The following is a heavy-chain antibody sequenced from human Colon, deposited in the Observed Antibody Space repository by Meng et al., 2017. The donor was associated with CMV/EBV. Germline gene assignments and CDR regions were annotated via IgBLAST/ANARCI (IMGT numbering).Heavy chain of an antibody. CDR2: IKQDGSEK. J-gene: IGHJ4*02. D-gene: IGHD2-2*01. V-gene: IGHV3-7*01. Sequence: GGSLRLSCAASGFTFSSYWMSWVRQAPGKGLEWVANIKQDGSEKYYVDSVKGRFTISRDNAKNSLYLQMNSLRAEDTAVYYCARNEKSSRRLPNDYWGQGTLVTVSS. CDR3: ARNEKSSRRLPNDY. CDR1: GFTFSSYW.